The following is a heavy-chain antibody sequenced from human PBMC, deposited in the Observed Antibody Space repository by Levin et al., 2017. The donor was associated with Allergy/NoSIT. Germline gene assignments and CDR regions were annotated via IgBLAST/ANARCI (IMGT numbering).Heavy chain of an antibody. V-gene: IGHV4-39*01. CDR1: GGSINSGSYY. CDR2: IYYTGST. Sequence: PSETLSLTCTVSGGSINSGSYYWGWIRQPPGKGLEWIGNIYYTGSTSYNPSLKSRVTISVDTSKTQFSLKVTSVTAADTAVYYCTRRRYGSNQRDYWGQGTLVTVSS. CDR3: TRRRYGSNQRDY. D-gene: IGHD2-15*01. J-gene: IGHJ4*02.